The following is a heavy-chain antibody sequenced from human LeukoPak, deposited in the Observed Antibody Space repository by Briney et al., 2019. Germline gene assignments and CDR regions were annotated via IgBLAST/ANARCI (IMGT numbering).Heavy chain of an antibody. D-gene: IGHD1-1*01. CDR3: ARGMTTTYNYYGMDV. CDR2: IYSGGST. V-gene: IGHV3-53*05. J-gene: IGHJ6*02. CDR1: RFTINSNY. Sequence: GGSLRLSCSASRFTINSNYMSWVRQAPGKGLEWVSVIYSGGSTYYADSVKGRFTISRDKSKNTLYVQMNSLRAEDTAVYYCARGMTTTYNYYGMDVWGQGTTVTVSS.